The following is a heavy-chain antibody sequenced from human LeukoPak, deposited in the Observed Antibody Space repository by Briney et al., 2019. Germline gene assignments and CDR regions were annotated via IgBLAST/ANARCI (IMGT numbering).Heavy chain of an antibody. CDR3: ARSGGDCSGGSCKYYFDY. Sequence: PSETLSLTCTVSGASINTYYWSWIRQPPGKGLEWIGEINHSGSTNYNPSLKSRVTISVDTSKNQFSLKLSSVTAADTAVYYCARSGGDCSGGSCKYYFDYWGQGTLVTVSS. CDR1: GASINTYY. D-gene: IGHD2-15*01. CDR2: INHSGST. V-gene: IGHV4-34*01. J-gene: IGHJ4*02.